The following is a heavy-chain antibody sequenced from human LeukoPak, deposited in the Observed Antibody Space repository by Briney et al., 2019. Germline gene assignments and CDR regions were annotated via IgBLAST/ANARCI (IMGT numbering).Heavy chain of an antibody. D-gene: IGHD6-13*01. CDR3: ARDQAGTGRDY. CDR2: ISSSANSI. J-gene: IGHJ4*02. V-gene: IGHV3-48*01. Sequence: GGSLRLSCAASGFTFSSYWMSWVRQAPGKGLEWVSYISSSANSIQYAESVKGRFTISRDNAKNSLFLQMNSLRAEDTAVYYCARDQAGTGRDYWGQRTLVTVSS. CDR1: GFTFSSYW.